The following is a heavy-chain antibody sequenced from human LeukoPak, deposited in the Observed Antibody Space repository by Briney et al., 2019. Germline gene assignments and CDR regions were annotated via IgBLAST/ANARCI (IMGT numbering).Heavy chain of an antibody. CDR1: GFTFSSYW. CDR3: AREAYGGNSGAGAFDI. CDR2: ISSSGSTI. Sequence: GGSLRLSCAASGFTFSSYWMSWIRQAPGKGLEWVSYISSSGSTIYYADSVKGRFTISRDNAKNSLYLQMNSLRAEDTAVYYCAREAYGGNSGAGAFDIWGQGTMVTVSS. J-gene: IGHJ3*02. V-gene: IGHV3-11*01. D-gene: IGHD4-23*01.